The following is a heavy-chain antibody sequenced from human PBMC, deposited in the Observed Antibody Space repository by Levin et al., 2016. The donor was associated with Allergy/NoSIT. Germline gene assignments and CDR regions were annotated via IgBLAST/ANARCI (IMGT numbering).Heavy chain of an antibody. Sequence: WVRQAPGQGLEWMGIINPSGGSTSYAQKFQGRVTMTRDTSTSTVYMELSSLRSEDTAVYYCARDKTIQLWPPAFDYWGQGTLVTVSS. D-gene: IGHD5-18*01. J-gene: IGHJ4*02. V-gene: IGHV1-46*01. CDR2: INPSGGST. CDR3: ARDKTIQLWPPAFDY.